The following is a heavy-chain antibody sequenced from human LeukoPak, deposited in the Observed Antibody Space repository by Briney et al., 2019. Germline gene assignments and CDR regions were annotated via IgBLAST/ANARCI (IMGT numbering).Heavy chain of an antibody. V-gene: IGHV3-30*02. CDR2: ITYDGSDK. Sequence: GGSLRLSCAVSGFTFSNYGMHWVRQAPGKGLEWVAFITYDGSDKYYADSVKGRFTISRDNSKKMVYLQMNSLRPEDTALYYCAKDIRRGYDYGYDQFAYWGQGTLVTVSS. CDR1: GFTFSNYG. CDR3: AKDIRRGYDYGYDQFAY. D-gene: IGHD5-18*01. J-gene: IGHJ4*02.